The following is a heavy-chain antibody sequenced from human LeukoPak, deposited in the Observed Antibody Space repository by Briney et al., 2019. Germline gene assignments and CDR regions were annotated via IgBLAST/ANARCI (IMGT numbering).Heavy chain of an antibody. CDR1: GYTFTTYA. D-gene: IGHD3-10*01. V-gene: IGHV7-4-1*02. CDR2: INTNTGNP. CDR3: AKDHGVRGVMSFDY. J-gene: IGHJ4*02. Sequence: GAPVKVSCKASGYTFTTYAMNWVRQAPGQGLEWMGWINTNTGNPTYAQGFTGRFVFSLDTSVSTAYLQISSLKAEDTAVYYCAKDHGVRGVMSFDYWGQGTLVTVSS.